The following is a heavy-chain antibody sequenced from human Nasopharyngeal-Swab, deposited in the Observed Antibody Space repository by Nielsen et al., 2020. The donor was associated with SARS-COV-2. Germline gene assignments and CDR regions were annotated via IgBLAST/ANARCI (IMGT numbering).Heavy chain of an antibody. J-gene: IGHJ4*02. CDR1: GLTLRTND. Sequence: GESLKISCAASGLTLRTNDMNWVREAAGKGPEWVSYISGSSSATYYADSVKGRFTISRDNAKNSLHLQMNSLRDDDTAVYYCARGWLADWGQGTPVTVSS. CDR3: ARGWLAD. D-gene: IGHD3-9*01. V-gene: IGHV3-48*02. CDR2: ISGSSSAT.